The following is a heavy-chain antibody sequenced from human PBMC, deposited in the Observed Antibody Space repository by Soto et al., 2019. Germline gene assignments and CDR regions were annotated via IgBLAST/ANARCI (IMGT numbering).Heavy chain of an antibody. J-gene: IGHJ6*02. D-gene: IGHD2-2*02. CDR2: IWYDGSNK. CDR1: GFTFSSYG. Sequence: GSLRLSCAASGFTFSSYGMHWVRQAPGKGLEWVAVIWYDGSNKYYADSVKGRFTISRDNSKNTLYLQMNSLRAEDTAVYYCARNYCSSTSCYISYYGMDVWGQGTTVTVSS. V-gene: IGHV3-33*01. CDR3: ARNYCSSTSCYISYYGMDV.